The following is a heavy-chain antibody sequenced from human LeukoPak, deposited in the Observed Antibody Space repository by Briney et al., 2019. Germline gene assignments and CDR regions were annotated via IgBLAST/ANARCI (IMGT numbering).Heavy chain of an antibody. J-gene: IGHJ4*02. Sequence: GGSLRLSCAASGFTFRTFWMNWVRQAPGKGLEWVANMNQDGSQTDYLDSVKGRFTTSRDNAKQSMYLQMDSLKVDDTAIYYCARNHPDHGDDYWGQETLVTVSS. CDR1: GFTFRTFW. V-gene: IGHV3-7*01. CDR3: ARNHPDHGDDY. CDR2: MNQDGSQT. D-gene: IGHD1-14*01.